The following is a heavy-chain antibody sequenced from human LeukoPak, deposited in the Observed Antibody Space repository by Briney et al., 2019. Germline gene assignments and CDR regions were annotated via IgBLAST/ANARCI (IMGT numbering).Heavy chain of an antibody. CDR2: ISWNSGSI. CDR3: AKDMGVVTPSYYYYGMDV. V-gene: IGHV3-9*01. CDR1: GFTFDDYA. D-gene: IGHD4-23*01. Sequence: GRSLRLSCAASGFTFDDYAMHWVRQAPGKGLEWVSGISWNSGSIGYADSVKGRFTISRDNAKNSLYLQMNSLRAEDTALYYCAKDMGVVTPSYYYYGMDVWGQGTTVIVSS. J-gene: IGHJ6*02.